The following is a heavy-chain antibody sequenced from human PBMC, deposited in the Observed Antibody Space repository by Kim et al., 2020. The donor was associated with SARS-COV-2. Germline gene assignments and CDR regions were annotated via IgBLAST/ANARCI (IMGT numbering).Heavy chain of an antibody. Sequence: GGYYWSWIRQNPGKGLEWIGYIYYSGSTYYNPALKSRVTISVDTSKNQFSLKLSSVTAADTAVYYCARDEIRVTICGVAPRYFDLWGRGTLAT. CDR2: IYYSGST. CDR3: ARDEIRVTICGVAPRYFDL. V-gene: IGHV4-31*02. J-gene: IGHJ2*01. CDR1: GGYY. D-gene: IGHD3-3*01.